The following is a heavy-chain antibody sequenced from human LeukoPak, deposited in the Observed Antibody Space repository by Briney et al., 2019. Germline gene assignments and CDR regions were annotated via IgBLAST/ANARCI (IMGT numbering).Heavy chain of an antibody. Sequence: SETLSLTCTVSSGSISDNNYFWGWIRQPPGKGLEWIGTIYYSGSTYYNPSLKSRVTISLDTSKNQFSLKLSSVTAADTAVYYCASLEGGESQPYDYWGQGTLVTVSS. CDR3: ASLEGGESQPYDY. CDR1: SGSISDNNYF. J-gene: IGHJ4*02. D-gene: IGHD3-16*01. V-gene: IGHV4-39*07. CDR2: IYYSGST.